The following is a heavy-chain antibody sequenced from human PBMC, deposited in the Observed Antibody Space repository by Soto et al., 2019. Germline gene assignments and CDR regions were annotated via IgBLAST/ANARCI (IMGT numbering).Heavy chain of an antibody. CDR3: VVGSSWANDAFDI. D-gene: IGHD6-13*01. J-gene: IGHJ3*02. Sequence: GGSLRLSCAASGFTFSSYDMHWVRQATGKGLEWVSAIGTAGDTYYPGSVKGRFTISRENAKNSLYLQLNSLRAGDTAVYYCVVGSSWANDAFDIWGQGTRVTVSS. V-gene: IGHV3-13*01. CDR1: GFTFSSYD. CDR2: IGTAGDT.